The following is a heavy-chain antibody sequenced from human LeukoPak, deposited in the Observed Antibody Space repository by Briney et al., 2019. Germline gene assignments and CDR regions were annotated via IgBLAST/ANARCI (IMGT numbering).Heavy chain of an antibody. CDR2: INGDGSRI. Sequence: GGSLRLSCAASGFTFSSYWMHWVRQTPGKGLVWVSRINGDGSRISYADSVKGRFTVSRDNSKNTLYLQMNNLRIDDTAVYYCAKDRYRGIQLYLSAFDIWGQGTMVTVSS. V-gene: IGHV3-74*01. CDR1: GFTFSSYW. J-gene: IGHJ3*02. CDR3: AKDRYRGIQLYLSAFDI. D-gene: IGHD5-18*01.